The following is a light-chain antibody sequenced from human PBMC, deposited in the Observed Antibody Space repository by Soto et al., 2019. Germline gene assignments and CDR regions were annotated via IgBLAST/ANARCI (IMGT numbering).Light chain of an antibody. V-gene: IGLV2-23*01. J-gene: IGLJ2*01. CDR2: EGS. CDR1: SSDVGSYNL. Sequence: QSALTQTASVSGSPGQSITISCTGTSSDVGSYNLVSWYQQHPGKAPKLMIYEGSKRPSGVSNRFSGSKSGNTASLTISGLQAEDEADYYCCSYAGRGVFGGGTKLTVL. CDR3: CSYAGRGV.